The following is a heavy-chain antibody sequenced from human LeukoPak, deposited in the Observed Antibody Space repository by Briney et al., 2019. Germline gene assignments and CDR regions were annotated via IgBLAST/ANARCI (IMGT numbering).Heavy chain of an antibody. CDR2: MNPNSGNT. Sequence: ASVKVSCKASGYTFTSYDINWVRQATGQGLEWMGWMNPNSGNTGYAQKFQGRVTMTRNTSISTAYMELSSLRSEDTAAYYCARARRITIFGVVIIQNWFDPWGQGTLVTVSS. J-gene: IGHJ5*02. CDR3: ARARRITIFGVVIIQNWFDP. CDR1: GYTFTSYD. V-gene: IGHV1-8*01. D-gene: IGHD3-3*01.